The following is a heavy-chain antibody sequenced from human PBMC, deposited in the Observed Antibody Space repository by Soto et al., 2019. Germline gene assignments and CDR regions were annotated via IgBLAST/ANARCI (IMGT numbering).Heavy chain of an antibody. V-gene: IGHV1-46*03. Sequence: QVQLVQSGAEVKKPGASVKVSCKASGYTFTSYYMHWVRQAPGQGLEWMGIINPSGGSTSYAQKFQGRVTMPRDTSTSTVYMELSSLRSEDTAVYYCARDGPYGSGSYFWFDPWGQGTLVTVSS. J-gene: IGHJ5*02. CDR2: INPSGGST. D-gene: IGHD3-10*01. CDR1: GYTFTSYY. CDR3: ARDGPYGSGSYFWFDP.